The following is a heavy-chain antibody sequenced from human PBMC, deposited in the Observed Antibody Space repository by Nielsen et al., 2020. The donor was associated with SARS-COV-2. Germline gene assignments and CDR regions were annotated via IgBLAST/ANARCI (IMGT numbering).Heavy chain of an antibody. Sequence: VRQAPGKGLEWVSVVYSDGTTYYTDSVKGRFTISRDNAKNSLYLQMNSLRAEDTAVYYCARGRRKSYGSGSYYNVGYFDYWGQGTLVTVSS. CDR3: ARGRRKSYGSGSYYNVGYFDY. CDR2: VYSDGTT. D-gene: IGHD3-10*01. J-gene: IGHJ4*02. V-gene: IGHV3-53*01.